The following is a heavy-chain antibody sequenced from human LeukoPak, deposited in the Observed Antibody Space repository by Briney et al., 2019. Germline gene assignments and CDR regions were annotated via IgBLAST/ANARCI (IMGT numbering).Heavy chain of an antibody. CDR2: ISSSGSTI. CDR3: ARDCGIAAAGGFDP. CDR1: GFTFSSYE. J-gene: IGHJ5*02. V-gene: IGHV3-48*03. D-gene: IGHD6-13*01. Sequence: GGSLRLSCAASGFTFSSYEMNWVRQAPGKGLEWVSYISSSGSTIYYADSVKGRFTISRDNAKNSLYLQMNSLRAEDTALYYCARDCGIAAAGGFDPWGQGTLVTVSS.